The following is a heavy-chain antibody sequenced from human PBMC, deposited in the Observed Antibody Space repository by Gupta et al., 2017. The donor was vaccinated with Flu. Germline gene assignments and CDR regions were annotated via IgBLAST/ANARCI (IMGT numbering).Heavy chain of an antibody. CDR2: INTDNGNT. Sequence: NHAISWVRQAHGQRLEWMGWINTDNGNTKYSQKCQDRVTITRDTSARTVYLKLRSLKSADTAVYYYARRVSRDSSDAVLDIWGQGTKVTVSS. CDR3: ARRVSRDSSDAVLDI. V-gene: IGHV1-3*04. CDR1: NHA. J-gene: IGHJ3*02. D-gene: IGHD6-6*01.